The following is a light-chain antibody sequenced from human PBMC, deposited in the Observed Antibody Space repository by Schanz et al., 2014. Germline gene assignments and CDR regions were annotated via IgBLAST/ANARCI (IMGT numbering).Light chain of an antibody. Sequence: QSALTQPASVSESPGQSVTISCTGGSSDVGDHNYVSWYQHHPGKAPKLIIYAVSDRPSGVSTRFSGSKSGNTASLIISGLQAEDEADYYCSSYTSSGTWVFGGGTKLTVL. CDR1: SSDVGDHNY. J-gene: IGLJ3*02. V-gene: IGLV2-14*03. CDR2: AVS. CDR3: SSYTSSGTWV.